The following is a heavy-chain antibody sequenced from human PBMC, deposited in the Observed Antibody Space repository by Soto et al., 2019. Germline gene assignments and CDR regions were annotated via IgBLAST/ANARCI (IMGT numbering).Heavy chain of an antibody. V-gene: IGHV3-11*01. D-gene: IGHD2-2*01. Sequence: GVSLGLSCAASGFTFSDYYMSWIRQAPGKGLEWVSYISSSGSTIYYADSVKGRFTISRDNAKNSQYLQLNSLRAEDTAVYYCARTRALILVFPAAKDTGLKAHDNWFDHWGQGRRVT. CDR1: GFTFSDYY. J-gene: IGHJ5*02. CDR3: ARTRALILVFPAAKDTGLKAHDNWFDH. CDR2: ISSSGSTI.